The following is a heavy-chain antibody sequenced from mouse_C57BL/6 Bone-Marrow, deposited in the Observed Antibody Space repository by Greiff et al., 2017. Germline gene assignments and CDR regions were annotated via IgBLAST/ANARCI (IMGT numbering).Heavy chain of an antibody. D-gene: IGHD2-4*01. CDR2: MHPNGGSP. J-gene: IGHJ4*01. CDR3: ARSYDYGDYTMDY. CDR1: GYTFTNYW. V-gene: IGHV1-64*01. Sequence: VQLQQPGAELVKPGASVKLSCKASGYTFTNYWMHWVKQRPGQGLEWTGMMHPNGGSPDYNEKFKSEATLSVDKSSRTAYMELSSLTSEDSAVYDCARSYDYGDYTMDYWGQGTSVTVSS.